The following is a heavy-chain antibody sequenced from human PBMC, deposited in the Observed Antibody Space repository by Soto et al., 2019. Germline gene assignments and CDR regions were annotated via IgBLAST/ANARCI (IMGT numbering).Heavy chain of an antibody. Sequence: GGSLRLSCADSGFRFSSYSMSWVRQTPGKGLAWVAAITATGDRTYYADSVTGRFTISRDNSKKTHYLQMTSLRAEDTAMYYCATMNGYFEYWGQGTAVTVSS. CDR2: ITATGDRT. V-gene: IGHV3-23*01. CDR1: GFRFSSYS. CDR3: ATMNGYFEY. J-gene: IGHJ4*02. D-gene: IGHD3-22*01.